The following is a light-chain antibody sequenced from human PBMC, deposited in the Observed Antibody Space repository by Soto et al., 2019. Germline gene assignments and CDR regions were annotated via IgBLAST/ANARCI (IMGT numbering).Light chain of an antibody. CDR1: QSVRNNY. CDR2: DAS. J-gene: IGKJ4*01. Sequence: EIVLTQSPDTLSLSPGERATLSCRASQSVRNNYLAWYQQKPGQAPRFLIYDASSRATGIPDRFSGSGSGTDFTLTISRLEPEDFAVYYCQQHGSTPLTFGGGTKVDIK. CDR3: QQHGSTPLT. V-gene: IGKV3-20*01.